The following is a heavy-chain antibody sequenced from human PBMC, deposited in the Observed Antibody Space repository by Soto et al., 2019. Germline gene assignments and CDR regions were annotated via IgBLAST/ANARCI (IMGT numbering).Heavy chain of an antibody. CDR3: AREMIPMIMGGMTAMDV. CDR2: ISFDGTNK. D-gene: IGHD3-22*01. Sequence: QVQLVESGGGVVQPERSQRLSCTASKFTFASYVMHWVRQAPGEGLEWGALISFDGTNKYYADSVKGRFTISRDNSKNTMYLQMNRLRPEDTAVYYCAREMIPMIMGGMTAMDVWGQGTTVSDS. V-gene: IGHV3-30*04. J-gene: IGHJ6*02. CDR1: KFTFASYV.